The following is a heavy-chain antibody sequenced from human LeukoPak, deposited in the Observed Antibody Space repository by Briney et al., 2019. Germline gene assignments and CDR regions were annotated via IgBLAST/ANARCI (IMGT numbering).Heavy chain of an antibody. Sequence: SGTLSLTCAVSGGSISSSNWWSWVRQPPGKGLEWIGEIYHSGSTNYNPSLKSRVTISVDKSKNQFSLKLSSVTAADTAVYYWARTLQQQWLIAGGFDPWGQGTLVTVSS. V-gene: IGHV4-4*02. CDR3: ARTLQQQWLIAGGFDP. D-gene: IGHD6-19*01. J-gene: IGHJ5*02. CDR1: GGSISSSNW. CDR2: IYHSGST.